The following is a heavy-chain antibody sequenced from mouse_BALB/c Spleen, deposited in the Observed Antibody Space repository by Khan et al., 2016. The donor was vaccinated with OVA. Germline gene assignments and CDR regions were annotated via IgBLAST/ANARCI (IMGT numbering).Heavy chain of an antibody. CDR1: GFSLTGYG. D-gene: IGHD2-10*01. V-gene: IGHV2-6-7*01. J-gene: IGHJ4*01. CDR2: IWGHGTT. Sequence: VELVESGPGLVAPSQSLSITCTVPGFSLTGYGVNWVRQPPGKGLEWLGMIWGHGTTDYNSALNSRLSISKDKAKSKVFLKMNSLQTDDTAMYYCARAYYGNYREAMDYWGQGTSVTVSS. CDR3: ARAYYGNYREAMDY.